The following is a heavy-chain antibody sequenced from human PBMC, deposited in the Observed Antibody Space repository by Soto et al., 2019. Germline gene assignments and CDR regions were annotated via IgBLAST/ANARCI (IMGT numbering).Heavy chain of an antibody. D-gene: IGHD3-22*01. Sequence: GGSLRLSCAASGFTFSSYAMSWVRQAPGKGLGWVSAISGSGGSTYYADSVQGRFTISRDNSKNTLYLQMNSLRAEDTAVYYCAKHLYYSSGYYHYIGYDAFDIWGQGTMVTVSS. J-gene: IGHJ3*02. CDR1: GFTFSSYA. CDR3: AKHLYYSSGYYHYIGYDAFDI. CDR2: ISGSGGST. V-gene: IGHV3-23*01.